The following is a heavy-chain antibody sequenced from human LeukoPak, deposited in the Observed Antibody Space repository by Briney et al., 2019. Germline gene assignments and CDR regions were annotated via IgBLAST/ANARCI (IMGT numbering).Heavy chain of an antibody. CDR1: GFTLTRYW. D-gene: IGHD6-13*01. CDR3: ARVGAAGFDY. J-gene: IGHJ4*02. Sequence: GGPLRLSCAASGFTLTRYWMSWVRQAPGKGPEWVANINEDGSEKYYLDSVRGRFTFSRDNARNSLYLQMNSLRVEDAAVYFCARVGAAGFDYWGQGALVTVSS. V-gene: IGHV3-7*03. CDR2: INEDGSEK.